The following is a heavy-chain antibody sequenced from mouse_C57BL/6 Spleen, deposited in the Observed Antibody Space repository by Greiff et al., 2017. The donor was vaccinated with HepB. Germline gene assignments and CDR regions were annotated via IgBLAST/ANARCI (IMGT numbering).Heavy chain of an antibody. CDR2: ISGGGGNT. D-gene: IGHD4-1*01. V-gene: IGHV5-9*01. J-gene: IGHJ2*01. CDR1: GFTFSSYT. Sequence: EVKVEESGGGLVKPGGSLKLSCAASGFTFSSYTMSWVRQTPEKRLEWVATISGGGGNTYYPDSVKGRFTISRDNAKNTLYLQMSSLRSEDTALYYCARHAGTWDYFDYWGQGTTLTVSS. CDR3: ARHAGTWDYFDY.